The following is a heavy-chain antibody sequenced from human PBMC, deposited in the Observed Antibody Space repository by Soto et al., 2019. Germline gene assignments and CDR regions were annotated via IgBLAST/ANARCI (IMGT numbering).Heavy chain of an antibody. D-gene: IGHD2-2*01. J-gene: IGHJ4*02. CDR3: ARDCRGSTSCHFDY. V-gene: IGHV3-21*01. Sequence: ESGGGLVKPGGSLRLSCAASGFTFSSYSMNWVRQAPGKGLEWVSSIRSSSSYIYYADSVKGRFTISRDNAKNSLYLQMNSLRAEDTAVYYCARDCRGSTSCHFDYWGQGTLVTVSS. CDR1: GFTFSSYS. CDR2: IRSSSSYI.